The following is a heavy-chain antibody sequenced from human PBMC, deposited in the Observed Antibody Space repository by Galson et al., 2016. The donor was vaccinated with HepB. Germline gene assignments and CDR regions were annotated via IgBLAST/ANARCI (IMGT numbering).Heavy chain of an antibody. CDR1: GFTFSTSV. J-gene: IGHJ4*02. CDR3: ARRWISTGWSPFDY. V-gene: IGHV3-23*01. Sequence: SLRLSCAASGFTFSTSVMSWVRQAPGKVLEWVSTVTGNGGATYYADSVKGRFTISRDNSKNTLYLQMNILRAEDTAVYYCARRWISTGWSPFDYWGQGTLVTVSP. CDR2: VTGNGGAT. D-gene: IGHD6-19*01.